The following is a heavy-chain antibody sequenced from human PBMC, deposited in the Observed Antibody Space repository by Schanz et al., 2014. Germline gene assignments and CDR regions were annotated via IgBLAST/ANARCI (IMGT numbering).Heavy chain of an antibody. CDR3: AREDRYYHGLDV. V-gene: IGHV4-30-2*01. J-gene: IGHJ6*02. Sequence: QLQLQESGSGLVKPSQTLSLTCAVSGGSISRGFYSWNWIRQPPGRGLEWIGCIYYSGSTYYNPSRKTRVTISIDRSKDQSSLSLNAVTAADTAVYYCAREDRYYHGLDVWGQGTTVTVS. CDR2: IYYSGST. CDR1: GGSISRGFYS.